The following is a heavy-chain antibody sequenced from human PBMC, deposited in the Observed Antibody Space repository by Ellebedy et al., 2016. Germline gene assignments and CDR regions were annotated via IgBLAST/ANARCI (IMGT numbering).Heavy chain of an antibody. J-gene: IGHJ6*03. CDR2: ISWNSGSI. D-gene: IGHD6-6*01. Sequence: SLKISXAASGFTFDDYVIHWVRQIPGKGLEWVSGISWNSGSIDYADSVKGRFTISRDNAKNSLYLQMNSLRAEDTALYYCAAYSSSSPYHYYYMDVWGKGTTVTVSS. CDR1: GFTFDDYV. V-gene: IGHV3-9*01. CDR3: AAYSSSSPYHYYYMDV.